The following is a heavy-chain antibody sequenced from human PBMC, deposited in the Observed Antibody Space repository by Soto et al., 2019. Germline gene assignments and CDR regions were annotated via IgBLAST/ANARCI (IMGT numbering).Heavy chain of an antibody. Sequence: QITLKESGPTLVRPTQTLTLTCTFSGFSLSTRGVGVGWIRQPPGEALEWLALIYWNDDKRSSPSLKSRLTVTKDTSKNQVVLTMTDMDPVDTATYYCTRLYYYDTSGYFEYFQHWGQGTLVTVSS. CDR1: GFSLSTRGVG. CDR2: IYWNDDK. D-gene: IGHD3-22*01. V-gene: IGHV2-5*01. J-gene: IGHJ1*01. CDR3: TRLYYYDTSGYFEYFQH.